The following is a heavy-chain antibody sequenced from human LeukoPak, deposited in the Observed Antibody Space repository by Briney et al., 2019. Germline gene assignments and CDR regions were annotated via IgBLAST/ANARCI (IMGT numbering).Heavy chain of an antibody. CDR1: GGSISSGSYY. CDR2: IYTSGST. CDR3: ARDPVYDILTGYHRYYYYMDV. J-gene: IGHJ6*03. D-gene: IGHD3-9*01. V-gene: IGHV4-61*02. Sequence: SQTLSLTCTVSGGSISSGSYYWSWLRQPAGTGLEWIGRIYTSGSTNYNPSLKSRVTISVDTSKNQFSLKLSSVTAADTAVYYCARDPVYDILTGYHRYYYYMDVWGKGTTVTVSS.